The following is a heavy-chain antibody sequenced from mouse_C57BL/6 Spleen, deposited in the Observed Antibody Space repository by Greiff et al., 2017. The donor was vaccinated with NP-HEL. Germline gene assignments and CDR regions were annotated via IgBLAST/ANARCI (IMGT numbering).Heavy chain of an antibody. CDR1: GYTFTDYE. CDR2: IDPETGGT. Sequence: VKLQESGAELVRPGASVTLSCKASGYTFTDYEMHWVKQTPVHGLEWIGAIDPETGGTAYNQKFKGKAILTADKSSSTAYMELRSLTSEDSAVYYCTRKRIYYDYDYWGQGTTLTVSS. J-gene: IGHJ2*01. V-gene: IGHV1-15*01. CDR3: TRKRIYYDYDY. D-gene: IGHD2-4*01.